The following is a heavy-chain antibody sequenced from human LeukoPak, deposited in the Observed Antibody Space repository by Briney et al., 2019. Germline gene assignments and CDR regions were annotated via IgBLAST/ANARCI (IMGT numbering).Heavy chain of an antibody. Sequence: SVKVSCKASGGTFSSYAISWVRQAPGQGLEWMGRIIPILGIANYAQKFQGRVTITADKSTSTAYMELSSLRSEDTAVYYCARNGITGTTRSDYWGQGTLVTVSS. J-gene: IGHJ4*02. CDR2: IIPILGIA. D-gene: IGHD1-20*01. CDR3: ARNGITGTTRSDY. V-gene: IGHV1-69*04. CDR1: GGTFSSYA.